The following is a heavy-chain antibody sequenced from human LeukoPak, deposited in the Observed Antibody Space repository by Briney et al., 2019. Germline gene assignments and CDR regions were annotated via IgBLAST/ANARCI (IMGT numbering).Heavy chain of an antibody. D-gene: IGHD2-2*03. CDR1: GGTFSSYA. CDR3: ASFKEVGYYFDY. V-gene: IGHV1-69*13. CDR2: IIPIFGTA. J-gene: IGHJ4*02. Sequence: VASVTVSCKASGGTFSSYAISWVRQAPGQGLEWMGGIIPIFGTANYAQKFQGRVTITADESTSTAYMELSSLRSEDTAVYYCASFKEVGYYFDYWGQGTLVTVSS.